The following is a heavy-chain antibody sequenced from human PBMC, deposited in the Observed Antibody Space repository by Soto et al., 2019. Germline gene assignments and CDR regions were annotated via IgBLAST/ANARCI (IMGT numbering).Heavy chain of an antibody. CDR1: GFTFSSYA. CDR3: AKESPPCSSISCSVSIPDY. Sequence: GGSLRLSCAASGFTFSSYAMSWIRQAPGKGLEWVSGISGSGGGTYYADSVKGRFSISRDNSKTTLYLQMNSLRAEDTAVYYCAKESPPCSSISCSVSIPDYWGQGTLVTVSP. J-gene: IGHJ4*02. D-gene: IGHD2-2*01. V-gene: IGHV3-23*01. CDR2: ISGSGGGT.